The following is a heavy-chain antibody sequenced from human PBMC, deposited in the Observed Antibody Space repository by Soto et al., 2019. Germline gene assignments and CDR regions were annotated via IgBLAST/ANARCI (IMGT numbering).Heavy chain of an antibody. J-gene: IGHJ4*02. CDR2: IYYRGAT. V-gene: IGHV4-31*03. Sequence: SETLSLTCTVSGGSVSSGAYYWTWIRQHPGKGLEWIGFIYYRGATYYRPSLGGRISISSDATKNQFSLKLNSVTAADTAVYYCARAPDGLVAFDVWCPGTLVTVS. CDR1: GGSVSSGAYY. D-gene: IGHD2-8*02. CDR3: ARAPDGLVAFDV.